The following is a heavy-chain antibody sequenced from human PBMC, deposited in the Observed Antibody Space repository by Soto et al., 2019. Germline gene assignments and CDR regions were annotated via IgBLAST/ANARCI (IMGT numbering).Heavy chain of an antibody. Sequence: GGSLRLSCAASGFTFSSYAMHWVRQAPGKGLEWVAVISYDGSNKYYADSVKGRFTISRDNSKNTLYLQMNSLRAEDTAVYYCARAGIAAAGTVFDYWGQGTLVTVSS. CDR2: ISYDGSNK. CDR1: GFTFSSYA. J-gene: IGHJ4*02. CDR3: ARAGIAAAGTVFDY. D-gene: IGHD6-13*01. V-gene: IGHV3-30-3*01.